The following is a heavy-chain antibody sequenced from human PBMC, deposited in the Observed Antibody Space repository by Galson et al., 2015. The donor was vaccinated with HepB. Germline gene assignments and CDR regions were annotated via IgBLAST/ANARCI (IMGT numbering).Heavy chain of an antibody. J-gene: IGHJ2*01. Sequence: SLRLSCAGSGLTFSDYAVNWVRQAPGKGLEWVSRISGTGARTKDADSVKGRFTITRDNSKNKVSLQLGGLRAEDTGIYCCAREHSQVIWYFDLWGRGTLVTVSS. D-gene: IGHD2-21*01. CDR2: ISGTGART. CDR1: GLTFSDYA. V-gene: IGHV3-23*01. CDR3: AREHSQVIWYFDL.